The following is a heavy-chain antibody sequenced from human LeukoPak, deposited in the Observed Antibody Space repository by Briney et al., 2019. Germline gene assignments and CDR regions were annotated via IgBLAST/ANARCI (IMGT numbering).Heavy chain of an antibody. D-gene: IGHD6-19*01. CDR3: ARHSDGWYWGGSGMDV. Sequence: SETLSLTCIVSGGGSISSSNHYWGWIRQPPGKGLEWIGSINYSGSTQYNPSLKSRVTLSVDTSKDQFSLKLSSVTAADTAVYYCARHSDGWYWGGSGMDVWGPGTTVIVPS. CDR1: GGGSISSSNHY. V-gene: IGHV4-39*01. CDR2: INYSGST. J-gene: IGHJ6*02.